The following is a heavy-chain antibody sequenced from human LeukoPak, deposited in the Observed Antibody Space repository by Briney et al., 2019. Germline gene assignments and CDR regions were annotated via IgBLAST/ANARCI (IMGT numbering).Heavy chain of an antibody. D-gene: IGHD4-17*01. CDR1: GFTLSSYS. J-gene: IGHJ4*02. CDR3: ARVSVRDYGDYVRHDWDY. CDR2: ISSSSSYI. Sequence: PGGSLRLSCAASGFTLSSYSMNWVRQAPGKGLEWVSSISSSSSYIYYADSVKGRFTISRDNAKNSLYLQMNSLRAEDTAVYYCARVSVRDYGDYVRHDWDYWGQGTLVTVSS. V-gene: IGHV3-21*01.